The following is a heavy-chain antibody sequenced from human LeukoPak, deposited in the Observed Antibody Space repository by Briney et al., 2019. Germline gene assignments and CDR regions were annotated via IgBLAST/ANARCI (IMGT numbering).Heavy chain of an antibody. CDR3: ARANGWLVDY. V-gene: IGHV1-69*04. J-gene: IGHJ4*02. CDR1: GYTFTSYG. D-gene: IGHD2-8*01. CDR2: IIPILGIA. Sequence: SVKVSCKASGYTFTSYGISWVRQAPGQGLEWMGRIIPILGIANYAQKFQGRVTITADKSTSTVYMELSSLRSEDTAVYYCARANGWLVDYWGQGTLVTVSS.